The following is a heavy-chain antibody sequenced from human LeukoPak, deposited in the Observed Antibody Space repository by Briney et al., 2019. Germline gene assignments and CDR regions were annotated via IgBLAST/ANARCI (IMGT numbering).Heavy chain of an antibody. V-gene: IGHV1-3*01. D-gene: IGHD3-22*01. CDR2: INAGNGNT. Sequence: ASVKVSCKASGYTFTSYAMHWVRQAPGQRLEWMGWINAGNGNTKYSQKSQGRVTITRDTSASTAYMELSSLRSEDTAVYYCARESNYYDSRGVDYWGQGTLVTVSS. CDR3: ARESNYYDSRGVDY. J-gene: IGHJ4*02. CDR1: GYTFTSYA.